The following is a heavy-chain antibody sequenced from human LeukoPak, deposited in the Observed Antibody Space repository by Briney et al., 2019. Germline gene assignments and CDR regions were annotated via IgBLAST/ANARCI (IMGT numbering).Heavy chain of an antibody. Sequence: SQTLSLTCTVSGGSISSGSYYWSWIRQPPGMGVEWIGEINHSGSTNYNPSLKSRVTISVDTSKNQFSLKLSSVTAADTAVYYCARVVAAVADNWFDPWGQGTLVTVSS. V-gene: IGHV4-39*07. CDR2: INHSGST. CDR1: GGSISSGSYY. CDR3: ARVVAAVADNWFDP. D-gene: IGHD6-19*01. J-gene: IGHJ5*02.